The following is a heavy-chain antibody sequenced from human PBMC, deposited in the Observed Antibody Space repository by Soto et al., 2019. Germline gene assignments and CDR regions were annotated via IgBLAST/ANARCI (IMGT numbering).Heavy chain of an antibody. Sequence: GSLRLSCVASGFTFKGAWMNWVRQAPGKGLEWVGRVKSKVDGGTIDYAAPVKGRFTISRDDSKNSLYLQMNSLKTEDTAVYYCTRDLAPGIPRGLDVWGQGITVTVSS. D-gene: IGHD2-21*02. CDR3: TRDLAPGIPRGLDV. J-gene: IGHJ6*02. CDR1: GFTFKGAW. CDR2: VKSKVDGGTI. V-gene: IGHV3-15*07.